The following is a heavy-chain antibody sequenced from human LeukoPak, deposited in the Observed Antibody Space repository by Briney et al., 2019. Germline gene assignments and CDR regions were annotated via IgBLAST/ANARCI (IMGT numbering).Heavy chain of an antibody. CDR3: ARYSSSSSLDY. CDR1: GGSISSYY. CDR2: IYYSGST. V-gene: IGHV4-59*08. J-gene: IGHJ4*02. Sequence: PSEPLSLTCTVSGGSISSYYWSWIRQPPGKGLEWIGYIYYSGSTNYNPSLKSRVTISVDTSKNQFSLKLSSVTAADTAVYYCARYSSSSSLDYWGQGTLVTVSS. D-gene: IGHD6-6*01.